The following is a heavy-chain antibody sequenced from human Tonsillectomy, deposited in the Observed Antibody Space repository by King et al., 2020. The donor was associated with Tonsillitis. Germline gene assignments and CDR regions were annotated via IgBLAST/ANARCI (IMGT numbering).Heavy chain of an antibody. J-gene: IGHJ3*01. Sequence: QLQESGPGLVKPSQTLSLTCNVSGVSISSGSHYWSWIRQPAGKGLEWIGRIYTSGTSNYNPSLKSRVTISVDTSNNQFSLTLSPVTAADTAVYYCAQSGWPDTFDVWGQGTMVAVSS. V-gene: IGHV4-61*02. CDR3: AQSGWPDTFDV. CDR1: GVSISSGSHY. D-gene: IGHD6-19*01. CDR2: IYTSGTS.